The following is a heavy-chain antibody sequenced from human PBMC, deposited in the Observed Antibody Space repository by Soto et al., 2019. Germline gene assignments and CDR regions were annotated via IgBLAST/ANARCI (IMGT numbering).Heavy chain of an antibody. D-gene: IGHD2-2*01. CDR1: GGSFSGYY. CDR2: INHSGST. Sequence: SETLSLTCAVYGGSFSGYYWSWIRQPPGKGLEWIGEINHSGSTNYNPSLKSRVTISVDTSKNQFSLKLSSVTAADTAVYYCARGDIVVVPAAIGETYYYYGMDVWGQGTTVTVSS. J-gene: IGHJ6*02. CDR3: ARGDIVVVPAAIGETYYYYGMDV. V-gene: IGHV4-34*01.